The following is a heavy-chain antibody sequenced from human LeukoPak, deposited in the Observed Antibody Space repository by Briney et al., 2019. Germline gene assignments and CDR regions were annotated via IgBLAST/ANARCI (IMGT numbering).Heavy chain of an antibody. J-gene: IGHJ4*02. CDR3: ARAAMVRGVIISNPFDY. CDR2: INTNTGNP. CDR1: GYTFTGYY. V-gene: IGHV7-4-1*02. D-gene: IGHD3-10*01. Sequence: ASVKVSCKASGYTFTGYYMHWVRQAPGQGLEWMGWINTNTGNPTYAQGFTGRFVFSLDTSVSTAYLQISSLKAEDTAVYYCARAAMVRGVIISNPFDYWGQGTLVTVSS.